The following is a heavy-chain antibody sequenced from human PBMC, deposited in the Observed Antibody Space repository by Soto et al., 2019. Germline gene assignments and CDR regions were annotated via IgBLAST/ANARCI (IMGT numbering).Heavy chain of an antibody. D-gene: IGHD3-9*01. CDR2: ISGSGYST. Sequence: EVQLLESGGGLVQPGGSLRLSCAASGFTFSSYGMTWVRQTPGKGREWVSAISGSGYSTYYADSMKGRFTISRDNSKNTLYLQMNSLRAEDTAVYYCAKYEVFDGLLYPTDYWGQGTLVTVSS. CDR1: GFTFSSYG. CDR3: AKYEVFDGLLYPTDY. V-gene: IGHV3-23*01. J-gene: IGHJ4*02.